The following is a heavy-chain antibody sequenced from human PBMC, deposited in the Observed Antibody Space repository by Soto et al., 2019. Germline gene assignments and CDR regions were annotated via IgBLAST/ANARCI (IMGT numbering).Heavy chain of an antibody. V-gene: IGHV3-30-3*01. CDR1: GFTFSNYA. Sequence: QVQLVESGGGVVQPGRSLRLSCAASGFTFSNYAMHWVRQAPGKGLEWVAVISYDGSNKYYADSVKGRFTISRDNSKTTLELQMNSLRAEDTAVYYCARAPTTVTTAYYFDYWGQGTLVTVSS. J-gene: IGHJ4*02. D-gene: IGHD4-17*01. CDR3: ARAPTTVTTAYYFDY. CDR2: ISYDGSNK.